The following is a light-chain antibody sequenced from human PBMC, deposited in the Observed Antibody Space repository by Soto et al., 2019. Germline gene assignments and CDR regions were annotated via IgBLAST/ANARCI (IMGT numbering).Light chain of an antibody. J-gene: IGKJ1*01. V-gene: IGKV1-39*01. Sequence: DIQMTQSPSSLSASVGDRVTITCRASQSISSYLNWYQQKPLKAPKLLIYAASSLQSVVPSMFSGSGSGTEFTLTLSSLQPDDFATYYCQQYNSYLWTFGQGTKVDIK. CDR1: QSISSY. CDR2: AAS. CDR3: QQYNSYLWT.